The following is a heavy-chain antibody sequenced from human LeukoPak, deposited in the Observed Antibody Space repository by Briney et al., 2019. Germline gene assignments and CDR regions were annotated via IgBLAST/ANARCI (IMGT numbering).Heavy chain of an antibody. J-gene: IGHJ4*02. D-gene: IGHD4-17*01. CDR2: ICSSGDTI. V-gene: IGHV3-48*01. Sequence: PGWSLRLSCAASGFTFSGYTMNWVRQAPGKRLEWVSYICSSGDTIYYASSVKGRFTISRDNAKNSLYLQMSSLRAEDTAVYYCARMTTVPHYWGQGTLVTVSS. CDR1: GFTFSGYT. CDR3: ARMTTVPHY.